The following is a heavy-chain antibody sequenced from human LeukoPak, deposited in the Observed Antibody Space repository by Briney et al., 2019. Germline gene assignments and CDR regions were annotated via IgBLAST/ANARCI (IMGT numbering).Heavy chain of an antibody. D-gene: IGHD3-22*01. Sequence: ASVKVSCKASGGTFSSYAISWVRQAPGQGLEWMGRIIPIFGTANYAQKFQGRVTITTDESTSTAYMELSSLRSEDTAVCYCARAGLYYDSSGYPLLGWFDPWGQGTLVTVSS. J-gene: IGHJ5*02. CDR1: GGTFSSYA. CDR2: IIPIFGTA. V-gene: IGHV1-69*05. CDR3: ARAGLYYDSSGYPLLGWFDP.